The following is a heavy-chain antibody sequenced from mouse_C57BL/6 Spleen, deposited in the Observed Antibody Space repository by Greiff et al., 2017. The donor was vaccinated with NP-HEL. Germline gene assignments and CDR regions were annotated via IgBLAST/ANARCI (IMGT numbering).Heavy chain of an antibody. Sequence: QVQLKQSGPGLVQPSQSLSITCTVSGFSLTSYGVHWVRQSPGKGLEWLGVIWSGGSTDYNAAFISRLSISKDNSKSQVFFKMNSLQADDTAIYYCARGGIRGAMDYWGQGTSVTVSS. CDR3: ARGGIRGAMDY. J-gene: IGHJ4*01. CDR1: GFSLTSYG. CDR2: IWSGGST. V-gene: IGHV2-2*01.